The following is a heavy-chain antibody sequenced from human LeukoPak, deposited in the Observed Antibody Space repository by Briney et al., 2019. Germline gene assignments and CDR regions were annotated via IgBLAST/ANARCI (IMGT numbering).Heavy chain of an antibody. CDR2: IYSGGTT. D-gene: IGHD5-12*01. CDR1: GFTVSGNY. Sequence: ESGGSLRLSCAVSGFTVSGNYMSWVRQAPGKGLEWVSLIYSGGTTYYADSVKGRFTISRDNSKNTLYLQMNSLRAEDTAVYYCARVPLVATPYYFDYWGQGTLVTVSS. CDR3: ARVPLVATPYYFDY. J-gene: IGHJ4*02. V-gene: IGHV3-53*01.